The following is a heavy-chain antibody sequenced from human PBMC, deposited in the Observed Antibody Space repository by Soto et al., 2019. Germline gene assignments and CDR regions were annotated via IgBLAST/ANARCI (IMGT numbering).Heavy chain of an antibody. CDR3: ARVSGPQLWLLLAFDP. D-gene: IGHD5-18*01. J-gene: IGHJ5*02. CDR1: GGTFSSYA. Sequence: QVQLVQSGAEVKKPGSSVKVSCKASGGTFSSYAISWVRQAPGQGLEGMGGIIPIFGTANYAQKFQGRVTITADESTSTAYMELSSLRSEDTAVYYCARVSGPQLWLLLAFDPWGQGTVVSVSS. V-gene: IGHV1-69*01. CDR2: IIPIFGTA.